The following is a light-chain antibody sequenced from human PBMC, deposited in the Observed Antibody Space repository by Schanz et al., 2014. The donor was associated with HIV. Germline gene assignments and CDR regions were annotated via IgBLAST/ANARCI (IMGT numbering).Light chain of an antibody. J-gene: IGLJ2*01. Sequence: QSVLTQPPSASGTPGQRVTISCSGSSSNIGSNFGYWYQQLPGTAPKLLIYRNNQRPSGVPDRFSGSKSGTSASLAISGLRSEDEADYYCQSYDSSLTVVFGGGTKLTVL. CDR2: RNN. CDR1: SSNIGSNF. CDR3: QSYDSSLTVV. V-gene: IGLV1-47*01.